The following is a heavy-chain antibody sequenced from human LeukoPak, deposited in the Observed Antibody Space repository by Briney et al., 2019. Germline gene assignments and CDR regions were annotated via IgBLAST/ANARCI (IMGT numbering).Heavy chain of an antibody. CDR3: ARNQGFSPGPTSSGLDY. D-gene: IGHD6-19*01. CDR2: ISYDGSNK. V-gene: IGHV3-30*04. CDR1: GFTFSSHA. Sequence: GGSLRLSCAGSGFTFSSHAMHWVRQAPGKGLEWVAIISYDGSNKYYADSVKGRFTISRDNSKNTLYLQMNSLRAEDTTVYYCARNQGFSPGPTSSGLDYWGQGTLVTVSS. J-gene: IGHJ4*02.